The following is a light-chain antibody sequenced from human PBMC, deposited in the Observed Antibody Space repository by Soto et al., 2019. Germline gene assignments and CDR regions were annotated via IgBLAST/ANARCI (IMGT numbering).Light chain of an antibody. Sequence: EIVLTQSPGTLSLSPGERATLSCRASQSVSSSYLAWYQQKPGQAPRLLIYGASSRATGIPDRFSGSESGTDFTLTISRLEPEDFAVYYCQQYGNSPFTFGPGTKVDIK. CDR3: QQYGNSPFT. CDR2: GAS. J-gene: IGKJ3*01. V-gene: IGKV3-20*01. CDR1: QSVSSSY.